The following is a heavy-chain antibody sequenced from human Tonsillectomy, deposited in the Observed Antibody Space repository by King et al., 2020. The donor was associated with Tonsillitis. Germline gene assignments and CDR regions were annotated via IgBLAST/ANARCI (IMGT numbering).Heavy chain of an antibody. CDR3: AGASPLPITQYYYYDMDV. CDR2: ISGSGGST. Sequence: VQLVESGGGLVQPGESLRLSCAASGFTFSNYAMSWVRQAPGKGLEWVSAISGSGGSTYYADSVKGRFTISRDNSKNTLYLQMNSLRAEDTAVYYCAGASPLPITQYYYYDMDVWGQGTTVTVSS. V-gene: IGHV3-23*04. CDR1: GFTFSNYA. J-gene: IGHJ6*02. D-gene: IGHD2-15*01.